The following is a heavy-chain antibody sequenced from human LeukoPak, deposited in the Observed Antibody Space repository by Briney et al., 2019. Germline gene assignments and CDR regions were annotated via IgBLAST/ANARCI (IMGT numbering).Heavy chain of an antibody. CDR2: MNPNSGNT. CDR1: GYTFTSYD. D-gene: IGHD2-15*01. Sequence: GASAKVSCKASGYTFTSYDINWVRQATGQGLEWMGWMNPNSGNTGYAQKFQGRVTITRNTSISTAYMELSSLRSEDTAVYYCARAVVVVAATSHYYYYMDVWGKGTTVTVSS. J-gene: IGHJ6*03. V-gene: IGHV1-8*03. CDR3: ARAVVVVAATSHYYYYMDV.